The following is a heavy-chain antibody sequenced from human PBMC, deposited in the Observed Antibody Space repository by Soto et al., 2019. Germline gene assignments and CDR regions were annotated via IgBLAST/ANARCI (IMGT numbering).Heavy chain of an antibody. V-gene: IGHV1-69*02. CDR1: GGTFSSYT. J-gene: IGHJ3*02. CDR2: IIPILGIA. D-gene: IGHD5-12*01. Sequence: ASVKVSCKASGGTFSSYTISWVRQAPGQGLEWMGRIIPILGIANYAQKFQGRVTITADKSTSTAYMELSSLRSEDTAVYYCAKCRGDGYNFLCAFDIWGQGTMVTVSS. CDR3: AKCRGDGYNFLCAFDI.